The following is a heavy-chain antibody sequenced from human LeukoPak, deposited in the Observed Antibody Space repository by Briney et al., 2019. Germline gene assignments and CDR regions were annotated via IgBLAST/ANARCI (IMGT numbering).Heavy chain of an antibody. CDR2: INPNSGGT. J-gene: IGHJ4*02. V-gene: IGHV1-2*02. CDR1: GYTFTSYY. CDR3: ARDPFIKATFDY. Sequence: ASVKVSCKASGYTFTSYYMHWVRQAPGQGLEWMGWINPNSGGTNYAQKFQGRVTMTRDTSISTAYMELSRLRSDDTAVYYCARDPFIKATFDYWGQGTLVTVSS. D-gene: IGHD3-16*02.